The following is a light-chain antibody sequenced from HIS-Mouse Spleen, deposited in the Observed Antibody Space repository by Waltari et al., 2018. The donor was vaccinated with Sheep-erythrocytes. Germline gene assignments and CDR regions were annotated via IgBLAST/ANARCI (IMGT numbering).Light chain of an antibody. CDR1: QSISSY. CDR2: AAS. Sequence: DIQMTQSPSSLSASVGDRVTITCRASQSISSYLNWYQQKPGKATKLLIYAASSLQSGVPSRFSGSGSRTDFTLTISSLQPEDFATYYCQQSYSTPQFTFGPGTKVDIK. V-gene: IGKV1-39*01. CDR3: QQSYSTPQFT. J-gene: IGKJ3*01.